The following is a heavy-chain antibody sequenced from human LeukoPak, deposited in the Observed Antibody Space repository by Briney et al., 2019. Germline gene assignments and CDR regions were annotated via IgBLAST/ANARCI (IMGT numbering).Heavy chain of an antibody. CDR1: GFTVRTNY. Sequence: GGSLRLSCAASGFTVRTNYMGWVRQAPGKGLEWVSVIYSGGATYYADSVKGRFTISRDNSKNTLYLQMNSLRAEDTAVYYCAREKNDIVLTSYYFDYWGQGTLVTVSS. V-gene: IGHV3-53*01. D-gene: IGHD5-12*01. CDR3: AREKNDIVLTSYYFDY. J-gene: IGHJ4*02. CDR2: IYSGGAT.